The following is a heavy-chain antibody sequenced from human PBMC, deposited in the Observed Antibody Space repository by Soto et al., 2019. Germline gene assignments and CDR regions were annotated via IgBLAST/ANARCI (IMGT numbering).Heavy chain of an antibody. V-gene: IGHV1-2*04. CDR3: ARLEKYCTSPNFLDY. Sequence: ASVKVSCKASGYTFTGYYMHWVRQAPGQGLEWMGWINPNSGGTNYAQKLQGWVTMTRDTSTSTAYMELRRLRSDDTAVYYCARLEKYCTSPNFLDYCAQGTLVPVSS. D-gene: IGHD2-2*01. CDR2: INPNSGGT. J-gene: IGHJ4*02. CDR1: GYTFTGYY.